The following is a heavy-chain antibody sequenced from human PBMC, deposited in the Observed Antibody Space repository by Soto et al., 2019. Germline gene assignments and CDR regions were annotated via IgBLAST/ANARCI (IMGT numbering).Heavy chain of an antibody. Sequence: SETLSLTCTVSGGSISSGDYYWNWIRQHPGKGLEWIGCISYSGSTYYSPSLKSRVTISVDTSENQFSLKLSSVTAADTAVYYCARASGYDWPYYYYGMDVWGQGTTVTVSS. CDR1: GGSISSGDYY. CDR3: ARASGYDWPYYYYGMDV. J-gene: IGHJ6*02. V-gene: IGHV4-31*03. CDR2: ISYSGST. D-gene: IGHD5-12*01.